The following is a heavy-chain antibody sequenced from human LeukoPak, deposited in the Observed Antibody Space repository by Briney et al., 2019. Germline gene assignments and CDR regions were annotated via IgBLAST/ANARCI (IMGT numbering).Heavy chain of an antibody. Sequence: GGSLRLSCAASGFTFSDYWMHWVRQAPGKGLVWVSRINTDGSSTSYADSVKGRFTISRDDAKNTLYLQMNSLRAEDTAVYYCARDGGVRGVFDYWGQGTLVTVSS. V-gene: IGHV3-74*01. CDR3: ARDGGVRGVFDY. J-gene: IGHJ4*02. CDR1: GFTFSDYW. D-gene: IGHD3-10*01. CDR2: INTDGSST.